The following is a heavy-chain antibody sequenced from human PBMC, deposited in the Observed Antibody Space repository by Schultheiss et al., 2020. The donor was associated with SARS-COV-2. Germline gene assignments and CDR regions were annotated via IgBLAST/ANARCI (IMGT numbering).Heavy chain of an antibody. J-gene: IGHJ4*02. CDR1: GGSITSGPYY. V-gene: IGHV4-31*03. Sequence: SQTLSLTCSVSGGSITSGPYYWTWIRQHPVKGLEWIGYIYYSGSTYYSSSLQSRVSISLDTSKNQFSLKLSSVTAADTAVYYCARGQQWLAKDFDYWGQGTLVTVSS. CDR2: IYYSGST. CDR3: ARGQQWLAKDFDY. D-gene: IGHD6-19*01.